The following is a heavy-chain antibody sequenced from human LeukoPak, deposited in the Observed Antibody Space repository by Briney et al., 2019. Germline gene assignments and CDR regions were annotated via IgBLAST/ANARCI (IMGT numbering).Heavy chain of an antibody. J-gene: IGHJ4*02. Sequence: GGSLRLSCAASGFTFTNAWMSWVRQAPGKGLEWVGRIKSKTDGGTTHYAAPVKGRFTISRDDSKNTLYLEMNSLKIEDTAVYYCTTGRSGGSCPYWGQGTLVTVSS. CDR1: GFTFTNAW. V-gene: IGHV3-15*01. CDR3: TTGRSGGSCPY. CDR2: IKSKTDGGTT. D-gene: IGHD2-15*01.